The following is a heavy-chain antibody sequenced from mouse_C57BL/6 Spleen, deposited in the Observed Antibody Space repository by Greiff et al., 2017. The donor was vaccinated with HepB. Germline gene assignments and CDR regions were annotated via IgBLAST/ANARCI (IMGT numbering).Heavy chain of an antibody. V-gene: IGHV1-69*01. Sequence: QVQLKQPGAELVMPGASVKLSCKASGYTFTSYWMHWVKQRPGQGLEWIGEIDPSDSYTNYNQKFKGKSTLTVDKSSSTAYMQLSSLTSEDSAVYYCARSRGGNYYFDYWGQGTTLTVSS. CDR1: GYTFTSYW. CDR3: ARSRGGNYYFDY. CDR2: IDPSDSYT. D-gene: IGHD2-1*01. J-gene: IGHJ2*01.